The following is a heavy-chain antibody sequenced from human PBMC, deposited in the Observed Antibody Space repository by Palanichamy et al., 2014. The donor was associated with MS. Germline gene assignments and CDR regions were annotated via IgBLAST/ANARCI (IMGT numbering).Heavy chain of an antibody. CDR1: GFTFSRFA. D-gene: IGHD3-22*01. CDR2: ITESGEST. V-gene: IGHV3-23*04. Sequence: EVQLVESGGGLVQPGGSLRLSCAASGFTFSRFAMSWVRQAPGKGLEWVSAITESGESTYYADSVKGRFTISRDNSKSTLYLHMSTLRAEDTAVYFCAKTCDDFGSTGYPNPYDFWGQGTLVTVSS. J-gene: IGHJ4*02. CDR3: AKTCDDFGSTGYPNPYDF.